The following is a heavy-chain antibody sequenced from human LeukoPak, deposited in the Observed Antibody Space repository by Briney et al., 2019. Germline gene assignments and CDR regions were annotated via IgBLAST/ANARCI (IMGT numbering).Heavy chain of an antibody. J-gene: IGHJ3*02. CDR3: ARGVLYYDILTGYHFDI. CDR2: ISAGNGNT. Sequence: VASVTVSCKASGYTFTSYAIHWVRQAPGQRLEWMGWISAGNGNTKYSQNFQGRVTFISNTSATTAFMELSSLRSEDAAVYYCARGVLYYDILTGYHFDIWGQGTMVTVSS. V-gene: IGHV1-3*01. D-gene: IGHD3-9*01. CDR1: GYTFTSYA.